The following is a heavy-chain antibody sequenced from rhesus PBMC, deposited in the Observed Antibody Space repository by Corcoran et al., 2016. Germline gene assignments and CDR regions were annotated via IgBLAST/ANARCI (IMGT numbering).Heavy chain of an antibody. J-gene: IGHJ4*01. V-gene: IGHV3S25*01. CDR3: AKVGTEVSPMFDY. D-gene: IGHD3-34*01. CDR2: INSGGGSI. Sequence: KGLEWISGINSGGGSIYYADSVKGRFTISRDNSKNTLSLQMNSLRAEDTAVYYCAKVGTEVSPMFDYWGQGVLVTVSS.